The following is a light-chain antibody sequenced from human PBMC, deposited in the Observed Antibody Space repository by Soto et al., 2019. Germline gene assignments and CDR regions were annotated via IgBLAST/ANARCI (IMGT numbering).Light chain of an antibody. CDR2: DVS. Sequence: QSALTQPASVSGSPGQSIAISCTGTSSDVGAYDYVSWYQQHPGKAPKLMIYDVSNRPSGVSNRFSGSTSGNTASLTISGLQAEDEADYYCSSYTSSDTYVFGTGTKVTRP. J-gene: IGLJ1*01. CDR1: SSDVGAYDY. CDR3: SSYTSSDTYV. V-gene: IGLV2-14*01.